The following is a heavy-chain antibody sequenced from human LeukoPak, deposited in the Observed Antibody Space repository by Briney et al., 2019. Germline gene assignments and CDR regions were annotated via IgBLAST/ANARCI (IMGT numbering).Heavy chain of an antibody. V-gene: IGHV3-11*06. CDR2: ISSSSSYT. CDR1: GFTFSDYY. CDR3: ARDISTTGTTDDAFDI. D-gene: IGHD1-1*01. Sequence: GGSLRLSCAASGFTFSDYYMSWIRQAPGKGLEWVSYISSSSSYTNYADSVKGRFTISRDNAKNSLYLQMNSLRAEDTAVYYCARDISTTGTTDDAFDIWGQGTMVTVSS. J-gene: IGHJ3*02.